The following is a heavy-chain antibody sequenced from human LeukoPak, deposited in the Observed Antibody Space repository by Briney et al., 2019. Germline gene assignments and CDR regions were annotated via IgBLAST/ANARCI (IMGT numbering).Heavy chain of an antibody. V-gene: IGHV1-18*01. J-gene: IGHJ4*02. D-gene: IGHD3-22*01. CDR3: ARDRGYYDSSGYFYFDY. CDR2: ISAYNGNT. CDR1: GGTFSSYA. Sequence: ASVKVSCKASGGTFSSYAISWVRQAPGQGLEWMGWISAYNGNTNYAQKLQGRVTMTTDTSTSTAYMELRSLRSDDTAVYYCARDRGYYDSSGYFYFDYWGQGTLVTVSS.